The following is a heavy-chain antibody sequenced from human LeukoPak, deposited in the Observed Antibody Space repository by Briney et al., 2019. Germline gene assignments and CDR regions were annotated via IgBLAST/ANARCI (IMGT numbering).Heavy chain of an antibody. CDR3: ASVGGGGAAVVDY. CDR1: GFTFSSYE. CDR2: ISSSGSTM. D-gene: IGHD3-16*01. V-gene: IGHV3-48*03. Sequence: GGSLRLPCAASGFTFSSYEMNWVRQAPGKGLEWVSYISSSGSTMYYADSVKGRFTISRDNAKNSLYLQMNSLRAEDTAVYYCASVGGGGAAVVDYWGQGTLVTVSS. J-gene: IGHJ4*02.